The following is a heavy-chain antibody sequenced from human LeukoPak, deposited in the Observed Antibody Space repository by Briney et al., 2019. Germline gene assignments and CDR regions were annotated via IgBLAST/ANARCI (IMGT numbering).Heavy chain of an antibody. D-gene: IGHD3-22*01. V-gene: IGHV3-48*03. CDR3: AGASYYYDSSGYLSDAFDI. J-gene: IGHJ3*02. Sequence: TGGSLRLSCAASGFTFSSYEMNWVRQAPGKGLEWVSYISSSGSTIYYADSVKGRFTISRDNAKNSLYLQMNSLRAEDTAVYYCAGASYYYDSSGYLSDAFDIWGQRTMVTVSS. CDR1: GFTFSSYE. CDR2: ISSSGSTI.